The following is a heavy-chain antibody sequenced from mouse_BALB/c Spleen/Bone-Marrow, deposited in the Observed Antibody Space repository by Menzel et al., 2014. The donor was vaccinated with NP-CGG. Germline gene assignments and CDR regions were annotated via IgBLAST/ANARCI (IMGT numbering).Heavy chain of an antibody. D-gene: IGHD2-3*01. J-gene: IGHJ2*01. CDR1: GYSITSGYS. V-gene: IGHV3-1*02. Sequence: EVQGVESGPDLVKPSQSLSLTCTVTGYSITSGYSWHWIRQFPGNTLEWMGFIYYSGGSNYNPSLKSRVSISRDTSKNQFFLQLNSVTSEDAATYYCARHDGYFDYWGQGTTLAVSS. CDR2: IYYSGGS. CDR3: ARHDGYFDY.